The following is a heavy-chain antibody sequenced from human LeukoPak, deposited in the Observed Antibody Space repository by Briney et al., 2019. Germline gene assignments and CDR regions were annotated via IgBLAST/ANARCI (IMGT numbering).Heavy chain of an antibody. J-gene: IGHJ4*02. V-gene: IGHV4-4*07. CDR2: IYSTGRS. CDR1: SGSISNYF. CDR3: ARDGPRSGYDLGHFDN. D-gene: IGHD5-12*01. Sequence: PSETLALTCTVSSGSISNYFWSWVRQPAGKGLEWIGRIYSTGRSDYNPSLKSRITMSVDTSKNQFTLKLGSVTAADTAVYYCARDGPRSGYDLGHFDNLGQGTLVTASS.